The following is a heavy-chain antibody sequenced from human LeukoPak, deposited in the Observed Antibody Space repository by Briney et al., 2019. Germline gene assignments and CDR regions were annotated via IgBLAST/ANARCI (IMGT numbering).Heavy chain of an antibody. V-gene: IGHV3-53*01. Sequence: GGSLRLSCAASGFTFRDYTMNWVRQAPGKGLEWVSVIYSGGSTYYADSVKGRFTISRDNSKNTLYLQMNSLRAEDTAVYYCAKGLQWELPFDYWGQGTLVTVSS. CDR3: AKGLQWELPFDY. CDR1: GFTFRDYT. J-gene: IGHJ4*02. D-gene: IGHD1-26*01. CDR2: IYSGGST.